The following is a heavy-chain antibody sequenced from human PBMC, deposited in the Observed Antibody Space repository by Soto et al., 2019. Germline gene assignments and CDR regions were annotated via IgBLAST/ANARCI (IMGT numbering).Heavy chain of an antibody. D-gene: IGHD1-26*01. CDR3: ARGRWGYRSGSYPIFGC. J-gene: IGHJ4*02. V-gene: IGHV4-34*01. Sequence: LSITCAVYGGSFSGYYWSWIRQPPGKGLEWIGEINHSGSTNYNPSLKSRVTISVDTYKNQFSLKLSSVTAADTAVYYCARGRWGYRSGSYPIFGCWGQGTLVTVSS. CDR1: GGSFSGYY. CDR2: INHSGST.